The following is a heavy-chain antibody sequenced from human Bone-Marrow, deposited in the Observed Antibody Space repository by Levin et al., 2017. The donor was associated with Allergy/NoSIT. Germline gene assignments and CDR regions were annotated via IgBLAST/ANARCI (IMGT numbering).Heavy chain of an antibody. CDR2: ISSDGTNK. D-gene: IGHD3-16*01. J-gene: IGHJ4*02. Sequence: GSLRLSCAASGFTFSFYAMHWVRQAPGKGLEWVAVISSDGTNKYYGDSLRGRVTVSRDNSKNTVYLQMNSLRPDDTSVYYCARDLGRGSPTWQLTWGQGTLVSVS. V-gene: IGHV3-30-3*01. CDR1: GFTFSFYA. CDR3: ARDLGRGSPTWQLT.